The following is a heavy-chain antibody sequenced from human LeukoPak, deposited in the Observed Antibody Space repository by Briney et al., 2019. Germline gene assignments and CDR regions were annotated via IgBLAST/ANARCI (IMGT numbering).Heavy chain of an antibody. J-gene: IGHJ6*03. Sequence: ASVKVSCKASRYTFTGYYMHWVRQAPGQGLEWMGWINPNSGGTNYAQKFQGRVTMTRDTSISTAYMELSRLRSDDTAVYYCARALWKYCSSTSCPPGYYYMDVWGKGTTVTVSS. CDR3: ARALWKYCSSTSCPPGYYYMDV. V-gene: IGHV1-2*02. D-gene: IGHD2-2*01. CDR1: RYTFTGYY. CDR2: INPNSGGT.